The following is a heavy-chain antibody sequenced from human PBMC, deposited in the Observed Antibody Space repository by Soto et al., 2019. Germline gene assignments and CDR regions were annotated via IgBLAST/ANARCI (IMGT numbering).Heavy chain of an antibody. CDR2: ISYDGSNK. CDR3: AKDKGYDFWSGYYNLGYYYGMDV. D-gene: IGHD3-3*01. Sequence: GGSLRLSCAASGFTFSSYGMHWVRQAPGKGLEWVAVISYDGSNKYYADSVKGRFTISRDNSKNTLYLQMNSLRAEDTAVYYCAKDKGYDFWSGYYNLGYYYGMDVWGQGTTVTVSS. V-gene: IGHV3-30*18. CDR1: GFTFSSYG. J-gene: IGHJ6*02.